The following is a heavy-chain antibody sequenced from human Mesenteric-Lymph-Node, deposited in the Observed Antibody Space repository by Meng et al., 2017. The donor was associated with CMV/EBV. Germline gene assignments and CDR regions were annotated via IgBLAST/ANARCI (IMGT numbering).Heavy chain of an antibody. CDR3: AQGGYCSSTTCYNLGWFAP. J-gene: IGHJ5*02. CDR1: GLTLSTFG. D-gene: IGHD2-2*03. V-gene: IGHV3-30*02. CDR2: IRYDGSNK. Sequence: GESLKISCAASGLTLSTFGMHWVRQAPGKGLEWVAFIRYDGSNKYYADSVKGRFTISRDNSKNTLYLQLNSLRAEDTAVYYCAQGGYCSSTTCYNLGWFAPWGQGTLVTVSS.